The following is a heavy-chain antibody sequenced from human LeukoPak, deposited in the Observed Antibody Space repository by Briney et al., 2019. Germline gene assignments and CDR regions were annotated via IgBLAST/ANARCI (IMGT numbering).Heavy chain of an antibody. Sequence: SETLSLTCAVYGGSFSGYYWSWIRPPPGKGLEWIGDINHSGSTNYNPSLHSRVTIPLDTSRNQFSLKLSPVTAADTAVYYCARGCPTPPLLFGESVGYWFDPWGQGTLVTVSS. CDR1: GGSFSGYY. CDR3: ARGCPTPPLLFGESVGYWFDP. D-gene: IGHD3-10*01. CDR2: INHSGST. V-gene: IGHV4-34*01. J-gene: IGHJ5*02.